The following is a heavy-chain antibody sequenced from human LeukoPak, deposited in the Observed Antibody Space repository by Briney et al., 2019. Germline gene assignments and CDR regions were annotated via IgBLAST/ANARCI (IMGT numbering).Heavy chain of an antibody. J-gene: IGHJ5*02. CDR1: GFTFSSYA. CDR3: AKKPGQRAAGTTENWFDP. CDR2: ISSNGGST. Sequence: GGSLRLSCSASGFTFSSYAMHWVRQAPGKGLEYVSTISSNGGSTYYADSVKGRFTISRDNSKNTLYLQMNSLRADDTAVYYCAKKPGQRAAGTTENWFDPWGQGALVTVSS. D-gene: IGHD6-19*01. V-gene: IGHV3-64*04.